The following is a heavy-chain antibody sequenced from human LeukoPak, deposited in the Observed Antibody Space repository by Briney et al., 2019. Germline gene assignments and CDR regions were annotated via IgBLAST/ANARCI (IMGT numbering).Heavy chain of an antibody. V-gene: IGHV1-2*06. D-gene: IGHD3-22*01. CDR2: INLKSGST. Sequence: ASVKVSCKASGYTFIGYYMHWVRQAPGQGLEWMGRINLKSGSTNYAQKFQGRVTITADESTSTAYMELSSLRSEDTAVYYCARSSTYDSSGYSPSWGYFDYWGQGTLVTVSS. CDR1: GYTFIGYY. CDR3: ARSSTYDSSGYSPSWGYFDY. J-gene: IGHJ4*02.